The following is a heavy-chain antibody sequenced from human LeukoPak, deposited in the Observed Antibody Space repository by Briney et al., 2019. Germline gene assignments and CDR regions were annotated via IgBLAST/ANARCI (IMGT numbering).Heavy chain of an antibody. CDR3: ARDPYSYGYGAYYFDY. CDR2: INSDGSSI. V-gene: IGHV3-74*01. CDR1: GFTFSSYW. J-gene: IGHJ4*02. Sequence: PGGSLRLSCVVSGFTFSSYWMHWVRQAPGKGLVWVSRINSDGSSIRYADSVKGRFTISRDNAKNSLYLQMNSLRAEDTAVYYCARDPYSYGYGAYYFDYWGQGTLVTVSS. D-gene: IGHD5-18*01.